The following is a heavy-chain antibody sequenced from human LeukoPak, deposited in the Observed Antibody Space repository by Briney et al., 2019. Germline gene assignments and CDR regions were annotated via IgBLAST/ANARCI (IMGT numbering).Heavy chain of an antibody. CDR3: ARVEYDFWSGGVPFDI. D-gene: IGHD3-3*01. V-gene: IGHV3-30-3*01. J-gene: IGHJ3*02. Sequence: GGSLRLSCAASGLTFSSYAMHWVRQAPGKGLEWVAVISYDGSNKYYADSVKGRFTISRDNSKNTLYLQMNSLRAEDTAVYYCARVEYDFWSGGVPFDIWGQGTMVTVSS. CDR1: GLTFSSYA. CDR2: ISYDGSNK.